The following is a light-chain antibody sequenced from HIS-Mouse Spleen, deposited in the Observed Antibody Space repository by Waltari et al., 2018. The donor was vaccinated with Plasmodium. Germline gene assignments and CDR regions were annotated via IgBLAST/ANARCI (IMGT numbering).Light chain of an antibody. Sequence: SYELTQPLSVSVALGQTARITCGGNHLGSKTVHWYQQKPGQAPVLVIYRDSNRPSGIPERFSGSNSGNTATLTISRAQAGDEADYYCQVWDSSTVFGGGTKLTVL. CDR1: HLGSKT. J-gene: IGLJ3*02. CDR2: RDS. CDR3: QVWDSSTV. V-gene: IGLV3-9*01.